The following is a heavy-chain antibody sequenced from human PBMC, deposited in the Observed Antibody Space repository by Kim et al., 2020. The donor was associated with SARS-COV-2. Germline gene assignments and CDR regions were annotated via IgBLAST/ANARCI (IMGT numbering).Heavy chain of an antibody. V-gene: IGHV3-33*01. CDR3: ARDGSYGSSGNDFVGHNRWFDP. CDR1: GFSLSNYG. J-gene: IGHJ5*02. D-gene: IGHD5-12*01. CDR2: IWFDGNNK. Sequence: GGSLRLSCAVSGFSLSNYGMHWVRQAPGKGLEWVALIWFDGNNKYYADSVKGRFTISRDNSKNTLYLQMNSLRAEDTAVYYCARDGSYGSSGNDFVGHNRWFDPWGQGTLVTVSS.